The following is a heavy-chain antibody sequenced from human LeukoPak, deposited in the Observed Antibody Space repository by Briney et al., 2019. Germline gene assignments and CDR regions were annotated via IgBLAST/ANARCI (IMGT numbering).Heavy chain of an antibody. V-gene: IGHV4-34*01. D-gene: IGHD2-2*02. Sequence: PSETLSLTCAVYGGSFSGYYWSWIRQPPGKGLEWIGEINHSGSTNYNPSLKSRVTISVDTSKNQFSLKLSSVTAADTAVYYCARGRGYCSSTSCYRFDPWGQGTLVIVSS. CDR1: GGSFSGYY. CDR2: INHSGST. CDR3: ARGRGYCSSTSCYRFDP. J-gene: IGHJ5*02.